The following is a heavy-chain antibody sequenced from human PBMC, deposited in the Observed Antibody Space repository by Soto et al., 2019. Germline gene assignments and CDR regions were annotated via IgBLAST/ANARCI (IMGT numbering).Heavy chain of an antibody. CDR2: IIPSVGST. V-gene: IGHV1-46*01. D-gene: IGHD1-26*01. Sequence: GASVKVSCKASGCTFTSHYINWVRQAPGQGLEWMEIIIPSVGSTSYAQKFQGRVTMTTDTSTTTAYMELSSLRSEDTAVYYCARYRIGLDGSDDNWGQGTLVTVSS. CDR3: ARYRIGLDGSDDN. CDR1: GCTFTSHY. J-gene: IGHJ4*02.